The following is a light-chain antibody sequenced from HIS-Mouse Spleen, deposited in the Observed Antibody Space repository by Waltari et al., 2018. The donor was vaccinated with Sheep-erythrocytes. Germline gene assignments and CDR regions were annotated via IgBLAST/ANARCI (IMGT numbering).Light chain of an antibody. Sequence: SYELTQPPSVSVSPGQTASITCSGDKLGDKYACWYHQKPGQSPVLVILQDGKRPSGIPERFSGSNSGTTATLTISGTQAMDEADYYCQAWDSSTGVFGGGTKLTVL. CDR3: QAWDSSTGV. CDR2: QDG. V-gene: IGLV3-1*01. J-gene: IGLJ2*01. CDR1: KLGDKY.